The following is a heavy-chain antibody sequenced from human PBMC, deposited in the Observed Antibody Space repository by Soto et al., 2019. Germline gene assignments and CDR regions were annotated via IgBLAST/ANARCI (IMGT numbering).Heavy chain of an antibody. CDR2: INHSGST. D-gene: IGHD3-3*01. CDR3: ARGLLGRIFGVVMFYYYYRMDV. Sequence: PSETLSLTCAVYGGSFSGYYWGWIRQPPGKGLEWIGEINHSGSTNYNPSLKSRVTISVDTSKNQFSLKLSSVTAADTAVYYCARGLLGRIFGVVMFYYYYRMDVWGPGTPVTVSS. J-gene: IGHJ6*02. CDR1: GGSFSGYY. V-gene: IGHV4-34*01.